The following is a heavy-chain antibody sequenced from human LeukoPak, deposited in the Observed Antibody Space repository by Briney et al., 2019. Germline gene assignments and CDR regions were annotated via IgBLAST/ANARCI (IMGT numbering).Heavy chain of an antibody. Sequence: SEALSLTCTVSGGSISSYYWSWIRQPPGKGLEWIGYIYYSGTTNYNPSLKSRVTISVDTSKNQFSLKLSSVTAADTAVYYCARGVYIAAAQYGYWGQGTLVTVPS. CDR1: GGSISSYY. CDR2: IYYSGTT. J-gene: IGHJ4*02. V-gene: IGHV4-59*01. CDR3: ARGVYIAAAQYGY. D-gene: IGHD6-13*01.